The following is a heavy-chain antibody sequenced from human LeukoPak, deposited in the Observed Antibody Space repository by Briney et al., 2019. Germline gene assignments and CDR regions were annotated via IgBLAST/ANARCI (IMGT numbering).Heavy chain of an antibody. V-gene: IGHV7-4-1*02. D-gene: IGHD3-22*01. J-gene: IGHJ6*03. CDR1: GYTFTSYA. CDR2: INTNTGNP. Sequence: ASVNVSCKASGYTFTSYAMNWVRQAPGQGLEWMGWINTNTGNPTYAQGFTGRFVLSLDTSVSTAYLQISSLKAEDTAVYYCARVRSEADYYDSSGYLYYMDVWGKGTTVTVSS. CDR3: ARVRSEADYYDSSGYLYYMDV.